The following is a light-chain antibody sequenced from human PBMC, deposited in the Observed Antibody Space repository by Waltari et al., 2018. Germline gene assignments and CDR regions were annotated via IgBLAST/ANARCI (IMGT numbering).Light chain of an antibody. V-gene: IGKV1-39*01. CDR1: QGSSSY. J-gene: IGKJ1*01. CDR2: AAS. CDR3: QQTYSHVRT. Sequence: DIRMTQSPPSLPASVGDSVTITCRASQGSSSYLNWYQQKPGQAPKLLIYAASSLQRGIPSRVRRTVFGTDFTVAINSLQPEDFAVYFCQQTYSHVRTFGQGTKV.